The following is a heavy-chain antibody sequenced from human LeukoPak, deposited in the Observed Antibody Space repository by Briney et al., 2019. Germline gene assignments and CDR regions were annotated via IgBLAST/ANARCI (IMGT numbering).Heavy chain of an antibody. CDR1: GFTFSRYW. CDR2: INSDGSKR. D-gene: IGHD1-26*01. Sequence: PGGSLRLSCAASGFTFSRYWMHWVRQAPGKGLVWVSNINSDGSKRNHADSVKGRFTISRDNAKNTLYLQMNSLRAEDTAVYYCVRDDGSYSLDYWGQGTLVTVAS. V-gene: IGHV3-74*01. J-gene: IGHJ4*02. CDR3: VRDDGSYSLDY.